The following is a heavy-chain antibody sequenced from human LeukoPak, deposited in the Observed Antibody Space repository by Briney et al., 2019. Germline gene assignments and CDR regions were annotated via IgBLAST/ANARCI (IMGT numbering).Heavy chain of an antibody. CDR2: IRYDGSNN. J-gene: IGHJ4*02. CDR1: GFTFSSYA. V-gene: IGHV3-30*02. D-gene: IGHD7-27*01. CDR3: AKPSPGDGYYFDY. Sequence: PGGSLRLSCAASGFTFSSYAMSWVRQAPGKGLEWVAFIRYDGSNNYYADSVKGRFTISRDNSKNTLYLQMNSLRAEDTAVYYCAKPSPGDGYYFDYWGQGTLVTVSS.